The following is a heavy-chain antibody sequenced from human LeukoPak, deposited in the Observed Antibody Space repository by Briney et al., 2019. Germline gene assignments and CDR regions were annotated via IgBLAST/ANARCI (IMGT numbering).Heavy chain of an antibody. CDR2: ISAHNGHI. J-gene: IGHJ4*02. D-gene: IGHD3-16*01. CDR3: ARDYGYFWGT. Sequence: ASVKVSCKASGYTFTSSGVSWVRQTPGQGLEWMGWISAHNGHINYPQKFQGRVTMTTDTSTSTAYMELRNLNLDDTAIYYCARDYGYFWGTWGQGTLVTVSS. CDR1: GYTFTSSG. V-gene: IGHV1-18*01.